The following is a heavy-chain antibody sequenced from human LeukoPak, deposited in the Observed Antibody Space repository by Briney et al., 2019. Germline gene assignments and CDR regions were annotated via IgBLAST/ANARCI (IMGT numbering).Heavy chain of an antibody. V-gene: IGHV4-59*01. CDR2: IYSSGST. CDR1: GGSIRSFY. Sequence: SETLSLTCTVSGGSIRSFYSSWIRHPPAQGMGWIGYIYSSGSTNYNTSLKSRVTIPVDTSKNHFSLRLSCVTVADTAVYYCARAGVRVAFDMWGEGTRVSVSS. J-gene: IGHJ3*02. CDR3: ARAGVRVAFDM. D-gene: IGHD3-22*01.